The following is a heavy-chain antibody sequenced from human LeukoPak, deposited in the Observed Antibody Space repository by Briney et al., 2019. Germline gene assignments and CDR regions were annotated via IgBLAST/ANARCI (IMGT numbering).Heavy chain of an antibody. CDR1: GFTSGFSFSNCW. CDR2: IDADATTT. J-gene: IGHJ4*02. D-gene: IGHD6-6*01. Sequence: GGSLRLSCAASGFTSGFSFSNCWRHWVREARGRGLEWVSRIDADATTTNYADSVKGRFTISRDNGKKKLYLQMTRQRGEDKAVYFCARPYSGSPQDLDYCGQGTLVTVSS. CDR3: ARPYSGSPQDLDY. V-gene: IGHV3-74*01.